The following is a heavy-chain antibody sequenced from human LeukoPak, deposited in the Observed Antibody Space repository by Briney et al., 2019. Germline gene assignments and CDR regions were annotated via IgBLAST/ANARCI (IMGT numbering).Heavy chain of an antibody. V-gene: IGHV1-3*01. CDR1: GYTFTSYA. CDR2: INAGNGNT. D-gene: IGHD3-22*01. Sequence: ASVKVSCKASGYTFTSYAMHWVRQAPGQRLEWMGWINAGNGNTKYSQEFQGRVTMTTDTSTSTAYMELRSLRSDDTAVYYCARDETYYYDSSGYWVNAFDIWGQGTMVTVSS. CDR3: ARDETYYYDSSGYWVNAFDI. J-gene: IGHJ3*02.